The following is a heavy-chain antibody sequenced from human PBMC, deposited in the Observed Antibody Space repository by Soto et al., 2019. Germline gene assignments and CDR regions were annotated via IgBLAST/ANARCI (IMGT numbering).Heavy chain of an antibody. Sequence: ASVKVSCKASGYTFTSYGISWVRQAPGQGLEWMGGINPEDGETNYAQKFQGRVTMTEDTSTDTAYMELSSLRSEDTAVYYCATRARSGYYQFDYWGQGTLVTVSS. CDR2: INPEDGET. CDR3: ATRARSGYYQFDY. J-gene: IGHJ4*02. V-gene: IGHV1-18*01. CDR1: GYTFTSYG. D-gene: IGHD3-3*01.